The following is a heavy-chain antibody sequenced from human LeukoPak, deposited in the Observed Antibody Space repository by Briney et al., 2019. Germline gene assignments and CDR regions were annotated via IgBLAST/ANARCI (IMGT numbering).Heavy chain of an antibody. CDR3: AKATAKYYFDY. D-gene: IGHD6-25*01. J-gene: IGHJ4*02. CDR2: ISGSGGST. Sequence: GGSLRLSCAASGFTFSSYGMTWVRRAPGKGLEWVSAISGSGGSTYYADSVKGRFTISRDNSKNTLYLQMNSLRAEDTAVYYCAKATAKYYFDYWGQGTLVTVSS. CDR1: GFTFSSYG. V-gene: IGHV3-23*01.